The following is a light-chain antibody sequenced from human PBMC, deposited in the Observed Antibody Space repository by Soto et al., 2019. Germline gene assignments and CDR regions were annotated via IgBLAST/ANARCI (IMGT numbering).Light chain of an antibody. CDR1: QSVDSNY. J-gene: IGKJ5*01. CDR2: AAS. CDR3: QQFSNSPSIT. Sequence: EIVLTQSPGTLSLSPGEGATLSCRASQSVDSNYLAWYQQKPGQAPRLLIYAASSRATGIPVRFSGSGSGTDFKLTISRLEPEDFAVYYCQQFSNSPSITFGQGTRLEIK. V-gene: IGKV3-20*01.